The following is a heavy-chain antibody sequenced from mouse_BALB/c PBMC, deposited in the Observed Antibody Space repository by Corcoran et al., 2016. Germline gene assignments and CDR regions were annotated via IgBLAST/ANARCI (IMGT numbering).Heavy chain of an antibody. CDR1: GFNIKDTY. CDR2: IDPANGNT. Sequence: EVQLQQSGAELVKPGASVKLSCTASGFNIKDTYMHWVKQRPEQGLVWIGRIDPANGNTKYDPKFQGKATITADTSSNTAYLQLSSLTSEDTAVYYGARWDWYFDVWGAGTTVTVSS. J-gene: IGHJ1*01. V-gene: IGHV14-3*02. CDR3: ARWDWYFDV.